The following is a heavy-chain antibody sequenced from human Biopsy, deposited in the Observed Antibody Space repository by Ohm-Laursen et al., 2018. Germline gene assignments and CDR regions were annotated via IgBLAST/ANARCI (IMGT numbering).Heavy chain of an antibody. J-gene: IGHJ4*02. CDR2: IYDRGSTA. Sequence: GTLSLTCTVSGDSVSSGSFYWTWIRQPPGQGLEYIGYIYDRGSTANYNPSLESRVTMSVDMPKNQFSLKLSSVTAAATAIYYCARGMRSSGWPYFDSWGQGTLVTVSS. CDR1: GDSVSSGSFY. V-gene: IGHV4-61*01. CDR3: ARGMRSSGWPYFDS. D-gene: IGHD6-19*01.